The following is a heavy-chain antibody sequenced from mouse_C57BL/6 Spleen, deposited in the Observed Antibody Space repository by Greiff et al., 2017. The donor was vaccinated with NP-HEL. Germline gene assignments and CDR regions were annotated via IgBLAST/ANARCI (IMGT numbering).Heavy chain of an antibody. CDR3: ARGTDYFDY. V-gene: IGHV1-52*01. Sequence: QVQLQQPGAELVRPGSSVKLSCKASGYTFTSYWMHWVKQRPIQGLEWIGNIDPSDSETHYNQKFKDKTTLTVDKSTSTAYMQLSSLTSEDSAVYYCARGTDYFDYWGQGTTLTVSS. CDR1: GYTFTSYW. D-gene: IGHD3-3*01. J-gene: IGHJ2*01. CDR2: IDPSDSET.